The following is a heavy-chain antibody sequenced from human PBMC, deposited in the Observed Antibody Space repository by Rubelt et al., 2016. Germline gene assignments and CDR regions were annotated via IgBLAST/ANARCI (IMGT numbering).Heavy chain of an antibody. CDR2: ISYDGSNK. J-gene: IGHJ4*02. Sequence: EFGGGVVQPGRSLRLSCAASGFTFSSYGMHWVRQAPGKGLEWVAVISYDGSNKYYADSVKGRFTISRDNSKNTLYLQMNSLRPEDTAVYYCVKDGEGAANYFADWGQGALLTVSS. CDR1: GFTFSSYG. CDR3: VKDGEGAANYFAD. V-gene: IGHV3-30*18. D-gene: IGHD1-26*01.